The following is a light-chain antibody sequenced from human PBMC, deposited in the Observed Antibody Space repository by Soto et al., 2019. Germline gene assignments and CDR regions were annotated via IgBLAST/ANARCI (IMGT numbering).Light chain of an antibody. V-gene: IGKV3-20*01. J-gene: IGKJ5*01. CDR3: QPHGSLVT. Sequence: CLSTEKKATLSCRASQSVSSSFVAWSQQKPGQAPXLLXCAASSRATGIPDRFSGSGSGTDFTLSISRQEPADFAVYNCQPHGSLVTFGHGTRL. CDR1: QSVSSSF. CDR2: AAS.